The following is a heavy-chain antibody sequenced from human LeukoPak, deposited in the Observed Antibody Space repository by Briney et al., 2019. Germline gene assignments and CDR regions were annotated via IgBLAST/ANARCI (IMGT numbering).Heavy chain of an antibody. V-gene: IGHV3-53*01. CDR2: IYSGGST. CDR1: GFTVSSNY. CDR3: ARDARMGATFRNYYYYGMDV. J-gene: IGHJ6*02. D-gene: IGHD1-26*01. Sequence: PGGSLRLSCAASGFTVSSNYMSWVRQAPGKGLEWVSVIYSGGSTYYADSVKGRFTISRDNSKNTLYLQMNSLRAEDTAVYYCARDARMGATFRNYYYYGMDVWGQGTTVTVSS.